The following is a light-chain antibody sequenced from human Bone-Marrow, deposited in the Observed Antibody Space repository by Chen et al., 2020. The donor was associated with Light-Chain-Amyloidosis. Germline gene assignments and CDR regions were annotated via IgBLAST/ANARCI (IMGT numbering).Light chain of an antibody. V-gene: IGLV1-44*01. CDR2: TTN. Sequence: QSVLTQPPSASGTPGQRVTISCSGSSSNIGSNTVNWYQQFSGTAPKLLIYTTNQRPSGVPDRFSGSKSGTSASLAISGLQSEYEADYYCAAWDDSLNGPVFGGGTKLPVL. CDR3: AAWDDSLNGPV. CDR1: SSNIGSNT. J-gene: IGLJ3*02.